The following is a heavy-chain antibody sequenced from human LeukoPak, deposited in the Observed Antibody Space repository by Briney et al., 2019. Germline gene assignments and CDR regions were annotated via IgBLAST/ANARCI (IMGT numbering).Heavy chain of an antibody. V-gene: IGHV4-59*01. J-gene: IGHJ5*02. D-gene: IGHD3-10*01. CDR3: ASSKPSRGSGSYSPFSRFDP. CDR1: GGSISSYY. CDR2: IYYSGST. Sequence: SETLSLTCTVSGGSISSYYWSWIRQPPGKGLEWIGYIYYSGSTNYNPSLRSRVTISVDTSKNQFSLKLSSVTAADTAVYYCASSKPSRGSGSYSPFSRFDPWGQGTLVTVSS.